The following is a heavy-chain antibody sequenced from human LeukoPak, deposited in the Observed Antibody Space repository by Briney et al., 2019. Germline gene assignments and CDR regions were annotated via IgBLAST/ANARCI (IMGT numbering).Heavy chain of an antibody. CDR2: IKSKTDGGTP. V-gene: IGHV3-15*01. CDR3: TGVSRSSWYDY. Sequence: GGSLRLSCAVSGFTFSTYSMNWVRQAPGKGLEWVGRIKSKTDGGTPDYAAPVKGRFSISRDDPKNTLYLQMNSLKTEDTAVYYCTGVSRSSWYDYWGQGTLVTVSS. D-gene: IGHD6-13*01. J-gene: IGHJ4*02. CDR1: GFTFSTYS.